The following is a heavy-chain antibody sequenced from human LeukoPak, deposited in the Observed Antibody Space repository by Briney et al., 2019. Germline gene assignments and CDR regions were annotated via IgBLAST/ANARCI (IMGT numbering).Heavy chain of an antibody. CDR3: AREGGGLYSSSWYRSYYGMDV. Sequence: GGSLRLSCAASGFTFSSYEMNWVRQAPGKGLEWVSYISSSGSTIYYADSVKGRFTISRDNAKNSLYLQMNSLRAEDTAVYYCAREGGGLYSSSWYRSYYGMDVWGQGTTVTVSS. CDR2: ISSSGSTI. J-gene: IGHJ6*02. CDR1: GFTFSSYE. V-gene: IGHV3-48*03. D-gene: IGHD6-13*01.